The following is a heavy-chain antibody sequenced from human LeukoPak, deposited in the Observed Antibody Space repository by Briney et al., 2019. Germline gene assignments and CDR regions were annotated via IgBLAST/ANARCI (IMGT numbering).Heavy chain of an antibody. CDR3: ARDAFYYGSARTASFDL. V-gene: IGHV3-48*04. J-gene: IGHJ3*01. CDR1: GFTFSNAW. CDR2: ISSSRTTI. Sequence: GGSLRLSCAASGFTFSNAWMNWVRRAPGKGLEWVSFISSSRTTIYYADSVKGRFTISRDNAKNSLYLQMTSLRVEDTALYYCARDAFYYGSARTASFDLWGQGTMVTVSS. D-gene: IGHD3-10*01.